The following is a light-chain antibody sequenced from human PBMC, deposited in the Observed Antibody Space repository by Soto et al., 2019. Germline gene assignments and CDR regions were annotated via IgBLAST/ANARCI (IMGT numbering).Light chain of an antibody. J-gene: IGKJ1*01. Sequence: EIVLTQSPGTLSLSPGERATLSCRASQCVSSSYIAWYQQKPGQAPRLLIYGASSRATGIPDRFSGSGSGADFTLTISRLEPEDFAVYYCQEYRSSRTFGQGTKVDIK. V-gene: IGKV3-20*01. CDR3: QEYRSSRT. CDR1: QCVSSSY. CDR2: GAS.